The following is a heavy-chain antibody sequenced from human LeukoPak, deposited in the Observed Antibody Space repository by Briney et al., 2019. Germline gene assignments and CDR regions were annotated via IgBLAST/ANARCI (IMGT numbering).Heavy chain of an antibody. Sequence: SETLSLTCTVSGGSISSYYWSWIRQPPGKGLEWIGYIYYSGSTNYNPSLKSRVTISVDTSKNQFSLKLSSVTAADTAVYYCARARYDILTGYYRGEYFDYWGQGTLVTVSS. CDR1: GGSISSYY. D-gene: IGHD3-9*01. J-gene: IGHJ4*02. CDR3: ARARYDILTGYYRGEYFDY. CDR2: IYYSGST. V-gene: IGHV4-59*01.